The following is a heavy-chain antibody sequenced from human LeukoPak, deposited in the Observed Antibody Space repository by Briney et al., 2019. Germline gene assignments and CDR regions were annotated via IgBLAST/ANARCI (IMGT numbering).Heavy chain of an antibody. Sequence: GGSLRLSCVASGFTFSSYWMHWVRQAPGKGLVWVSRINTDGSSTSYADSVKGRFTISRDNAKNTLYLQMNSLRAEDTAVYYCARGDDYIAFDIWGQGTMVTVSS. CDR2: INTDGSST. D-gene: IGHD4-11*01. V-gene: IGHV3-74*01. J-gene: IGHJ3*02. CDR3: ARGDDYIAFDI. CDR1: GFTFSSYW.